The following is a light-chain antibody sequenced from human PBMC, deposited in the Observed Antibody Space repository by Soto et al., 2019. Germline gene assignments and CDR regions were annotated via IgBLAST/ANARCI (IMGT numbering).Light chain of an antibody. CDR1: QSVGNTY. V-gene: IGKV3-20*01. CDR3: QHYGKSPRFFT. J-gene: IGKJ3*01. CDR2: DAS. Sequence: EIVLTQSPGTLSLSPGERATLSCRASQSVGNTYLAWYQQKPGQAPRLLIYDASSRATGIPDKFIGSGSGSDFSLTIIRLEPEDSAMYYCQHYGKSPRFFTFGPGTKVDIK.